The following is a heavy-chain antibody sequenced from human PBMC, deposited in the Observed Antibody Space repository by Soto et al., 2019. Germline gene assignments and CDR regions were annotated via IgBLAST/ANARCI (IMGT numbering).Heavy chain of an antibody. J-gene: IGHJ6*02. V-gene: IGHV3-9*01. Sequence: EVELVESGGGLVQPGRSLTLACAASGFMFEDYAMHWVRQVPGKGLEWVSGISWNRGDIAYVDSVKGRFTRSRDNAKKSLTLQMNSLRPEDTALYSCAKGKVATIKYYGMDVWGQGTTVIVSS. CDR3: AKGKVATIKYYGMDV. CDR2: ISWNRGDI. D-gene: IGHD5-12*01. CDR1: GFMFEDYA.